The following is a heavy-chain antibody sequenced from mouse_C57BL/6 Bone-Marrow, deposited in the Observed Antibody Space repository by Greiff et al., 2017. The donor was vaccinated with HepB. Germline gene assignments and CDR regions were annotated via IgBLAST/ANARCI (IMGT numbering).Heavy chain of an antibody. CDR2: SRNKANDYTT. CDR1: GFTFSDFY. J-gene: IGHJ1*03. Sequence: EVNVVESGGGLVQSGRSLRLSCATSGFTFSDFYMEWVRQAPGKGLEWIAASRNKANDYTTEYSASVKGRFIVSRDTSQSILYLQMNALRAEDTAIYYCARNYGSSSRSSFYWYFDVWGTGTTVTVSS. CDR3: ARNYGSSSRSSFYWYFDV. D-gene: IGHD1-1*01. V-gene: IGHV7-1*01.